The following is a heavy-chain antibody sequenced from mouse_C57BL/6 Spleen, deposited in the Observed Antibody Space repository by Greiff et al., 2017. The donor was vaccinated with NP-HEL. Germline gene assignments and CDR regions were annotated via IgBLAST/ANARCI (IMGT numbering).Heavy chain of an antibody. V-gene: IGHV14-4*01. CDR1: GFNIKDDY. CDR3: TRVCSNYFFDY. D-gene: IGHD2-5*01. J-gene: IGHJ2*01. CDR2: IDPENGDT. Sequence: EVQLQQSGAELVRPGASVKLSCTASGFNIKDDYMHWVKQRPEQGLEWIGWIDPENGDTEYASKFQGKATITADTSSNTAYLQLRSLTSEDTAVYYCTRVCSNYFFDYWGQGTTLTVSS.